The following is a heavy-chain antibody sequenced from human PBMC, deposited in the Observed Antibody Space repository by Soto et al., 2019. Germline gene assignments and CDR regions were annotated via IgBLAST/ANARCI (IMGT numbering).Heavy chain of an antibody. Sequence: SVKVSCKASGGTFSSYAISWVRQAPGQGLEWMGGIIPIFGTANYAQKFQGRVTITADESTSTAYMELSSLRSEDTAVYYCAREMYNWNYGRGYYYYYGMDVWGQGTTVTVSS. J-gene: IGHJ6*02. D-gene: IGHD1-7*01. CDR1: GGTFSSYA. V-gene: IGHV1-69*13. CDR3: AREMYNWNYGRGYYYYYGMDV. CDR2: IIPIFGTA.